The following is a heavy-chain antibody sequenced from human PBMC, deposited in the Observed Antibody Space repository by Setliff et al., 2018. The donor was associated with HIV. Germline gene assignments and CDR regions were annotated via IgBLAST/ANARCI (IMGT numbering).Heavy chain of an antibody. D-gene: IGHD3-16*02. V-gene: IGHV1-69*13. Sequence: RASVKVSCKASGGTFSHYAFSWVRLAPGQGLEWMGGIIPVFDTTNYEKKFRDRVTITADESTSTVYLELISLRSEDTAVYYCAVGDYVWGSYRLDFWGQGTLVTVSS. CDR2: IIPVFDTT. CDR1: GGTFSHYA. J-gene: IGHJ4*02. CDR3: AVGDYVWGSYRLDF.